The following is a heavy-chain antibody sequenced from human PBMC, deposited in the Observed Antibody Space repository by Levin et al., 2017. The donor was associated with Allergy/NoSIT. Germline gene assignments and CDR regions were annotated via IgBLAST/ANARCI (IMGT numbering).Heavy chain of an antibody. CDR3: AGHSLPRAWGPIAARPLGYFGH. CDR2: NRGKT. V-gene: IGHV4-39*01. J-gene: IGHJ4*02. D-gene: IGHD6-6*01. Sequence: GSLRLSCAVSGGSISSTDSSWGWIRQPPGKGLEFIGTNRGKTYYNPSLKSRLSISVDTSKNQFSLRLTSVTAADTAVYCCAGHSLPRAWGPIAARPLGYFGHWGQGILVSVSS. CDR1: GGSISSTDSS.